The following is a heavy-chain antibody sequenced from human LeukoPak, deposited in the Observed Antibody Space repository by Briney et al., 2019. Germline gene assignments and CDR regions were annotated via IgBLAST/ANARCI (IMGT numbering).Heavy chain of an antibody. CDR2: IYYSGST. CDR3: ARRDAGVGGRYGMDV. D-gene: IGHD2-8*01. CDR1: GGSISSSSYY. J-gene: IGHJ6*02. V-gene: IGHV4-39*01. Sequence: SETLSLTCTVSGGSISSSSYYWGWIRQPPGKGLEWIARIYYSGSTFYNPSLKSRVTMSVDTSKNQFSLRLSSVTAADAAVYYCARRDAGVGGRYGMDVWGQGTTVIVSS.